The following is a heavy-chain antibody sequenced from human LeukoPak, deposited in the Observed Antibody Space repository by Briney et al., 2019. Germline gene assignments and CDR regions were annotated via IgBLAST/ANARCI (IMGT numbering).Heavy chain of an antibody. Sequence: PGGSLRLSCAASGFTFSSYWKYWVRQAPGKGLVWVSRIKSDGSSTSYADSVKGRFTISRDNTKNTLYLQMNSLRAEDTAVYYCARGRAAAGDYWGQGTLVTVSS. J-gene: IGHJ4*02. D-gene: IGHD6-13*01. CDR3: ARGRAAAGDY. V-gene: IGHV3-74*01. CDR1: GFTFSSYW. CDR2: IKSDGSST.